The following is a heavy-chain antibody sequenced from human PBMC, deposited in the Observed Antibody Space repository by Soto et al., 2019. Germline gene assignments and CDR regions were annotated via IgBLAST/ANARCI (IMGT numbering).Heavy chain of an antibody. Sequence: VASVKVSCKVSGYTLTELSMHWVRQAPGKGLEWMGGFDPEDGETIYAQKFQGRVTMTEDTSTDTAYMELSSLRSEDTAVYYCATGAGFGSGSYYNGNYYYGMDVWGQGTTVTVSS. CDR3: ATGAGFGSGSYYNGNYYYGMDV. CDR2: FDPEDGET. J-gene: IGHJ6*02. CDR1: GYTLTELS. V-gene: IGHV1-24*01. D-gene: IGHD3-10*01.